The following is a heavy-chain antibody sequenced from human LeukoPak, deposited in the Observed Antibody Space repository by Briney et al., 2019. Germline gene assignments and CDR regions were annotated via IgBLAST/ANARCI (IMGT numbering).Heavy chain of an antibody. CDR1: HDSFSSDY. Sequence: PSETLSLTCTASHDSFSSDYWSWIRQSPGKGLEWIGYISYSGETKYSPSLKRRVTISGDRSKNTFSPKMTSVTAADTAVYFCAKSHPAVTTTDWYFGLWGRGTLVTVSS. CDR3: AKSHPAVTTTDWYFGL. CDR2: ISYSGET. D-gene: IGHD4-17*01. V-gene: IGHV4-59*03. J-gene: IGHJ2*01.